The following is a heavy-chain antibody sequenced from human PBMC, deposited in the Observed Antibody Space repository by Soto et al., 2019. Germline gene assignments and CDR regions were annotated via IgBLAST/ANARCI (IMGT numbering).Heavy chain of an antibody. CDR2: VQYRANT. Sequence: SETLSLTFTVSGGSMTSNRYYWAWGRQTPGEGLEYLVSVQYRANTWYNTSLKSRDTLSVDTSMNHITLSLNHVTAADTAIYYCGSLYEYGAYEDFEIWGQGTMVTVSS. CDR1: GGSMTSNRYY. J-gene: IGHJ3*02. CDR3: GSLYEYGAYEDFEI. V-gene: IGHV4-39*02. D-gene: IGHD3-16*01.